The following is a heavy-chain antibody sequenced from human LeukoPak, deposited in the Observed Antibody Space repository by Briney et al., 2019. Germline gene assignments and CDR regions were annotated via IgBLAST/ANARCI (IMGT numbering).Heavy chain of an antibody. CDR1: GGSMNTYY. CDR2: VYTSGYT. Sequence: HSETLSLTCSGSGGSMNTYYWTWIRQPAGKGLEWIRRVYTSGYTKYNPSLQSRVTMSVDTSKKHLSLMLTSLTAADTAVYYCARETLVGTTNYFDYWGQGTLVTVSS. D-gene: IGHD1-26*01. V-gene: IGHV4-4*07. CDR3: ARETLVGTTNYFDY. J-gene: IGHJ4*02.